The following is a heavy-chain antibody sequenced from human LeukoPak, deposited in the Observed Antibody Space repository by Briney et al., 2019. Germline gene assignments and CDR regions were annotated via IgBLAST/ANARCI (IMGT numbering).Heavy chain of an antibody. Sequence: RPGGSLRLSCAASGFTFSSYGMSWVRQAPGKGLEWVSAISGSGGSTYYADSVKGRFTISRDNSKNTLYLQMNSLRAEDTAVYYCARPTNWGSGDSWGQGTLVTVSS. CDR2: ISGSGGST. J-gene: IGHJ4*02. CDR3: ARPTNWGSGDS. D-gene: IGHD7-27*01. V-gene: IGHV3-23*01. CDR1: GFTFSSYG.